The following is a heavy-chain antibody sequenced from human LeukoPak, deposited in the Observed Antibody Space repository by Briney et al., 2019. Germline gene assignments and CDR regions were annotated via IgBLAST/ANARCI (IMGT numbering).Heavy chain of an antibody. CDR2: IYTSGST. D-gene: IGHD3-10*01. V-gene: IGHV4-61*02. CDR3: ARDAGSDYYYYMDV. J-gene: IGHJ6*03. Sequence: SETLSLTCTVSGGSISSGSYYWSWIRQPAGKGLEWIGRIYTSGSTNYNPSLKSRVTMSVDTSKNQFSLKLSSVTAADTAVYYCARDAGSDYYYYMDVWGKGTTVTVSS. CDR1: GGSISSGSYY.